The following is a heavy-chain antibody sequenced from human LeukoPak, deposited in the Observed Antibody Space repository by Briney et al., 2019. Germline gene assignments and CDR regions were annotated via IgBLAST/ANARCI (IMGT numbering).Heavy chain of an antibody. CDR1: GFTFSSYS. V-gene: IGHV3-21*01. D-gene: IGHD3-9*01. CDR2: ISSSSSYI. Sequence: GGSLRLSCAASGFTFSSYSMNWVRQAPGKGLEWVSSISSSSSYIYYADSVKGRFTISRDNAKNSLYLQMNSLRAEDTAVYYCAREYDILTGYSCDAFDIWGQGTMVTVSS. CDR3: AREYDILTGYSCDAFDI. J-gene: IGHJ3*02.